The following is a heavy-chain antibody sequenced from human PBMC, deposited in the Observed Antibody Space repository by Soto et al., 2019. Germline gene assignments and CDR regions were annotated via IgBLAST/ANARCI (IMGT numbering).Heavy chain of an antibody. CDR3: ARLTVTTDYYFDY. Sequence: GGSLSLSCAASGFTVSSNYMSWVRQAPGKGLEWVSVIYSGGSTYYADSVKGRFTISRHNSKNTLYLQMNSLRAEDTAVYYCARLTVTTDYYFDYWGQGTLVTVSS. CDR2: IYSGGST. CDR1: GFTVSSNY. D-gene: IGHD4-17*01. J-gene: IGHJ4*02. V-gene: IGHV3-53*04.